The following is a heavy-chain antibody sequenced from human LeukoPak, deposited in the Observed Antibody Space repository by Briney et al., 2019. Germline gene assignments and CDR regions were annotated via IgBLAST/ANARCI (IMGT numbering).Heavy chain of an antibody. CDR2: IYYSGST. CDR1: GGSISSGDYY. CDR3: ARGISSGGSCFLDY. V-gene: IGHV4-30-4*01. D-gene: IGHD2-15*01. J-gene: IGHJ4*02. Sequence: SETLSLTCTVSGGSISSGDYYWSWIRQPPGKGLEWIGYIYYSGSTYYNPSLKSRVTISVDTSKNQFSLKLSSVTAADTAVYYCARGISSGGSCFLDYWGQGTLVTVSS.